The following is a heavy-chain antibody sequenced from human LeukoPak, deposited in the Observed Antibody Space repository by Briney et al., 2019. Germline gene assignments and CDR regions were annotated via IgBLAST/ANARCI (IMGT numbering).Heavy chain of an antibody. CDR1: GYTFTGYY. Sequence: ASVKVSCKASGYTFTGYYMHWVRQAPGQGLEWMGWINPNSGGTNYAQKFQGRVTMTRDTSISTAYMELSRLRSDDTAVYYCARDSYYDFWSAPPRGWFDPWGQGTLVTVSS. CDR3: ARDSYYDFWSAPPRGWFDP. J-gene: IGHJ5*02. V-gene: IGHV1-2*02. CDR2: INPNSGGT. D-gene: IGHD3-3*01.